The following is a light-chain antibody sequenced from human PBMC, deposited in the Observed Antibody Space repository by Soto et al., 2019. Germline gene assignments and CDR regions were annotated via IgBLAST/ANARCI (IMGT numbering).Light chain of an antibody. CDR2: GAS. CDR1: QFVSSN. V-gene: IGKV3D-15*01. Sequence: EIVMTQSPVTLSVSPGERATLSCRASQFVSSNLAWYQQKPGQAPRLLIYGASTRATDIPARFSGSGSGTEFTLTISNLQSEDFAVYFCQQYHNWPPITFXQGTKVDIK. J-gene: IGKJ1*01. CDR3: QQYHNWPPIT.